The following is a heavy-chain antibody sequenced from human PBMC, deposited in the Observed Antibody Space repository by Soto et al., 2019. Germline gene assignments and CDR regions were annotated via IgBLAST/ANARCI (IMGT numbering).Heavy chain of an antibody. Sequence: QVQLQQSGPGLVKPSQTLSLTCTVSGGSISYGYYYWTWIRQSPGKRLEWIGYIHYSGSIIYNPSYKSRVTLAVDTSKNQFSLQLSSVTAADTAVYFCAREDDGGDRDYYGLDVWGQGTTVTVSS. CDR3: AREDDGGDRDYYGLDV. J-gene: IGHJ6*02. V-gene: IGHV4-30-4*08. CDR2: IHYSGSI. D-gene: IGHD2-21*02. CDR1: GGSISYGYYY.